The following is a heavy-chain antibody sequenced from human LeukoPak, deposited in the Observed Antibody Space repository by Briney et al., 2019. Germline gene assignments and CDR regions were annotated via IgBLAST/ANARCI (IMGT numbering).Heavy chain of an antibody. CDR1: GFTVSSNY. J-gene: IGHJ6*02. CDR3: ASSTSYYYYGMDV. V-gene: IGHV3-66*01. Sequence: GGSLRLSCAASGFTVSSNYMSWVRQAPGKGLEWVSVIYSGGSTYYADSVKGRFTIFRDNSKNTLYLQMNSLRAEDTAVYYCASSTSYYYYGMDVWGQGTTVTVSS. CDR2: IYSGGST.